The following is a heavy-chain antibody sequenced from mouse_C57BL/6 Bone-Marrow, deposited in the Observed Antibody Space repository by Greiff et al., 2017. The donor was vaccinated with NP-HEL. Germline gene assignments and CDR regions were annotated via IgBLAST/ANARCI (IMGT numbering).Heavy chain of an antibody. CDR1: GFTFSDYY. J-gene: IGHJ3*01. CDR2: INYDGSST. Sequence: EVKLMESEGGLVQPGSSMKLSCTASGFTFSDYYMAWVRQVPEKGLEWVANINYDGSSTYYLDSLKSRFIISRDNAKNILYLQMSSLKSEDTATYYCARAAYYSNYGFAYWGQGTLVTVSA. V-gene: IGHV5-16*01. D-gene: IGHD2-5*01. CDR3: ARAAYYSNYGFAY.